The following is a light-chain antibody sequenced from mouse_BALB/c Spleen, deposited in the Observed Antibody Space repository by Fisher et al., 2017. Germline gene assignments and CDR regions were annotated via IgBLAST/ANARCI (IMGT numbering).Light chain of an antibody. CDR3: QQRSSYPPT. J-gene: IGKJ4*01. CDR1: SSVSY. Sequence: TQTTAIMSASPGEKVTMTCSASSSVSYMHWYQQKSGTSPKRWIYDTSKLASGVPARFSGSGSGTSYSLTISSMEAEDAATYYCQQRSSYPPTFGSGTKLEIK. V-gene: IGKV4-59*01. CDR2: DTS.